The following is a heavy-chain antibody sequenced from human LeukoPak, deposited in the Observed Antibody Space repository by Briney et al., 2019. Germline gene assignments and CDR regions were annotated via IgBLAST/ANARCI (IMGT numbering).Heavy chain of an antibody. V-gene: IGHV3-7*01. D-gene: IGHD3-3*01. J-gene: IGHJ6*03. CDR1: GFTFSSYW. Sequence: RTGGSPRLSCAASGFTFSSYWMSWVRQAPGKGLEWVANIKQDGSEKYYVDSVKGRFTISRDNAKNSLYLQMNSLRAEDTAVYYCARDQPRQGFWSGYYYMDVWGKGTTVTVSS. CDR3: ARDQPRQGFWSGYYYMDV. CDR2: IKQDGSEK.